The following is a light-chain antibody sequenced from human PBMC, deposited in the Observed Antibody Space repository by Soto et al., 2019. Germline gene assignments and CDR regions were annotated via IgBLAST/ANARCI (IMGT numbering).Light chain of an antibody. V-gene: IGKV2-28*01. CDR2: LGS. Sequence: DIVMTQSPLSLPVTPGEPASISCRSSQSLLHSNGYNYLDWYLQKPGQSPQLLIYLGSNRASGVPDRFSGSGSGTDFTLKISRVEAEDVGVYYCMQALQTPRDRFGPGTKVDIK. CDR3: MQALQTPRDR. CDR1: QSLLHSNGYNY. J-gene: IGKJ3*01.